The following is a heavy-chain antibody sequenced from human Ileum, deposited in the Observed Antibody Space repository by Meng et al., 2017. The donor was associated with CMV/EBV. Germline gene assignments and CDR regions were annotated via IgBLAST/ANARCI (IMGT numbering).Heavy chain of an antibody. CDR2: ISGYTGNT. Sequence: QVQMGPPGAEVKKPGDSVKVSCRASCYTFTNYGGTWVRQAPEQGLEWMGWISGYTGNTQYSEKIQGRVTMTADTSTATAYMELTSLRSDDTAVYYCARDKSDLGREGFYYWGQGTLVTVSS. J-gene: IGHJ4*02. CDR1: CYTFTNYG. V-gene: IGHV1-18*01. CDR3: ARDKSDLGREGFYY. D-gene: IGHD3-10*01.